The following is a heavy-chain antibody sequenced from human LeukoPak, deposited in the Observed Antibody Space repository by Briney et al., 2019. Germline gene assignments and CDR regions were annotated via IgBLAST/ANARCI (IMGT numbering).Heavy chain of an antibody. Sequence: GGSLRLSCVASGFTFSNYGMNWVRQAPGKGLEWVSGIVGSGVTTYYADSVKGRFTISRDNSKNTLYLHMNGLRVEDTAIYYCAKDIPDGSRGYQFHGYWGLGTQVTVSS. V-gene: IGHV3-23*01. CDR3: AKDIPDGSRGYQFHGY. CDR1: GFTFSNYG. J-gene: IGHJ4*02. CDR2: IVGSGVTT. D-gene: IGHD3-10*01.